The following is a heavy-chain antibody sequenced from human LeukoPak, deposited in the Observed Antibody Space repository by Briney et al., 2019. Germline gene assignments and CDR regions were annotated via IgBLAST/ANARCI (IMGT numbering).Heavy chain of an antibody. J-gene: IGHJ4*02. CDR2: IKQDGSEK. V-gene: IGHV3-7*01. Sequence: GGSLRLSCAASGFAFSSYWMTWVRQAPGKGLEWVANIKQDGSEKYYVDSVKGRFTISRDNAKNALYLQMNSLRAEDTAVYYCARDVYGGYFDYWGQGTLVTVSS. CDR3: ARDVYGGYFDY. CDR1: GFAFSSYW. D-gene: IGHD4-23*01.